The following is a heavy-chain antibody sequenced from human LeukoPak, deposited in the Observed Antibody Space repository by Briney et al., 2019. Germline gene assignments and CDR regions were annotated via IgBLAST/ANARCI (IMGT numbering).Heavy chain of an antibody. CDR3: ARGNYYNGSGSSPLDY. D-gene: IGHD3-10*01. V-gene: IGHV3-30*02. CDR2: IRYDGSNK. CDR1: GFTFSSYG. Sequence: PGGSLRLSCAASGFTFSSYGMHWVRQAPGKGLEWVAFIRYDGSNKYYADSVKGRFTISRDNAKNTLYVQMNSLRAEDTAVYFCARGNYYNGSGSSPLDYWGQGTPVTVSS. J-gene: IGHJ4*02.